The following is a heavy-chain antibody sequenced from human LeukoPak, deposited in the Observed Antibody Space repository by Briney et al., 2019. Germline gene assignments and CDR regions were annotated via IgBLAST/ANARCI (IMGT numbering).Heavy chain of an antibody. CDR3: ARGRSVDTAKWLRGNYFDY. Sequence: PGGSLRLSRAASGFTFSSYSMNWVRQAPGKGLEWVSSISSSSSYIYYADSVEGRFTISRDNAKNSLYLQMNSLRAEDTAVYYCARGRSVDTAKWLRGNYFDYWGQGTLVTVSS. V-gene: IGHV3-21*01. CDR1: GFTFSSYS. CDR2: ISSSSSYI. D-gene: IGHD5-18*01. J-gene: IGHJ4*02.